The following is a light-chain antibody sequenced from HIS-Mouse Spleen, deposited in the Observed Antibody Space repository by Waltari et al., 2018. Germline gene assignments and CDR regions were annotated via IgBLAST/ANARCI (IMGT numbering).Light chain of an antibody. J-gene: IGKJ2*01. CDR3: MQALQTPWT. V-gene: IGKV2-28*01. CDR1: QSLLHSNGYNY. Sequence: DLVMTQSPLSLPVTPGEPASISCRSSQSLLHSNGYNYLDWYLQKPGQSPQLLIFLGSNRASGVPDRFSGSGSGTEFTLKISRVEAEDVGVYYCMQALQTPWTFGQGTKLEIK. CDR2: LGS.